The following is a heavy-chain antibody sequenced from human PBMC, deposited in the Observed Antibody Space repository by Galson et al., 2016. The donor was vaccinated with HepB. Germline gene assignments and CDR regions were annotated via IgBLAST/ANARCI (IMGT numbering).Heavy chain of an antibody. J-gene: IGHJ5*02. Sequence: SVKVSCKASGYTFSSYAMHWVRQAPGQSLEWMGWINAGNAKTKYSQRSQDRVTFTTDTSASTAYMELRRLTSEDTALYFCARATTTAITIAFGNWFDPWGHGTLVTVSS. D-gene: IGHD4-11*01. CDR2: INAGNAKT. CDR3: ARATTTAITIAFGNWFDP. V-gene: IGHV1-3*01. CDR1: GYTFSSYA.